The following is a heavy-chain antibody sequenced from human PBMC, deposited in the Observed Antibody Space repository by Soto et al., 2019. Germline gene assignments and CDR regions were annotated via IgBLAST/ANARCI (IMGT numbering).Heavy chain of an antibody. CDR3: ARAYDSRYCSSTSCYVVDY. CDR1: GFTFSSYG. J-gene: IGHJ4*02. Sequence: QVQLVESGGGVVQPGRSLRLSCAASGFTFSSYGMHWVRQAPGKGLEWVAVIWDDGSNKYYADSVKGRFTISRDNSKNTLYLQMNSLRAEDTAVYYCARAYDSRYCSSTSCYVVDYWGQGTLVTVSS. CDR2: IWDDGSNK. D-gene: IGHD2-2*01. V-gene: IGHV3-33*01.